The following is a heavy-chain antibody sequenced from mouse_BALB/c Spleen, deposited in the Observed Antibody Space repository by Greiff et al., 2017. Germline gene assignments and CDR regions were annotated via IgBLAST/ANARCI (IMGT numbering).Heavy chain of an antibody. CDR1: GYSFTSYY. J-gene: IGHJ3*01. CDR3: ARDYGNYRRFAY. Sequence: VQLQQSGPELVKPGASVKISCKASGYSFTSYYIHWVKQRPGQGLEWIGWIFPGSGNTKYNEKFKGKATLTADTSSSTAYMQLSSLTSEDSAVYFCARDYGNYRRFAYWGQGTLVTVSA. CDR2: IFPGSGNT. D-gene: IGHD2-1*01. V-gene: IGHV1-66*01.